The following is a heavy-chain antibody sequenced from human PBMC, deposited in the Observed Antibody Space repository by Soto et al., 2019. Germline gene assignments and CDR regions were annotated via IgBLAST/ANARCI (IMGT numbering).Heavy chain of an antibody. CDR1: GFTFSSYA. CDR2: ISYDGSNK. D-gene: IGHD1-26*01. CDR3: AREVGRYHYYYYYGMDA. V-gene: IGHV3-30-3*01. Sequence: GSLRLSCAASGFTFSSYAMHWVRQAPGKGLEWVAVISYDGSNKYYADSVKGRFTISRDNSKNTLYLQMNSLRAEDTAVYYCAREVGRYHYYYYYGMDAWGQGTTVTVSS. J-gene: IGHJ6*02.